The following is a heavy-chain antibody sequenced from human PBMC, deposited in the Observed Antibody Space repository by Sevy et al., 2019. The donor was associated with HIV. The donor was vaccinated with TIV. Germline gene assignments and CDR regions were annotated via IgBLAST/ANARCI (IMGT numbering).Heavy chain of an antibody. D-gene: IGHD6-13*01. J-gene: IGHJ5*02. V-gene: IGHV3-53*04. CDR3: ARAGTAAGFGWFDP. Sequence: GGSLRLSCAASGFTVSSNYMSWVRQAPGKGLEWASVIYSGGSTYYADSVKGRFTISRHNSKNTLYLQMNSLRAEDTAVYYCARAGTAAGFGWFDPWGQGTLVTVSS. CDR1: GFTVSSNY. CDR2: IYSGGST.